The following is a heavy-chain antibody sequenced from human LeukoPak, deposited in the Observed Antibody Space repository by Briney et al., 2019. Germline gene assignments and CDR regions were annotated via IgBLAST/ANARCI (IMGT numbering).Heavy chain of an antibody. CDR2: IYYSGST. CDR3: ARGRPEWLGMPFDY. CDR1: GGSISSGGYY. V-gene: IGHV4-31*03. D-gene: IGHD3-3*01. J-gene: IGHJ4*02. Sequence: PSETLSLTCTVSGGSISSGGYYWSWIRQHPGKGLEWIGYIYYSGSTYYNPSFKSRVTISVDTSKNQFSLKLSSVTAADTAVYYCARGRPEWLGMPFDYWGQGTLVTVSS.